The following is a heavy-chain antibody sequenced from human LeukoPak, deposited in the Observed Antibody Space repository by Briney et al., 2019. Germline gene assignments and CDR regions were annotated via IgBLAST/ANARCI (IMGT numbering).Heavy chain of an antibody. CDR3: ARAPGSYYDFWSGNYFDY. CDR1: GFTFSSYA. CDR2: ISYDGSNK. Sequence: ERSLRLSCAASGFTFSSYAMHWVRQAPGKGLEWVAVISYDGSNKYYADSVKGRFTISRDNSKNTLYLQMNSLRAEDTAVYYCARAPGSYYDFWSGNYFDYWGQGTLVTVSS. D-gene: IGHD3-3*01. V-gene: IGHV3-30*04. J-gene: IGHJ4*02.